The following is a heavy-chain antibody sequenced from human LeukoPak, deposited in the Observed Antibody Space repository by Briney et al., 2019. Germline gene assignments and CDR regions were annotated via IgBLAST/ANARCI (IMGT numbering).Heavy chain of an antibody. Sequence: GGSLRLSCAASGFTFDDYAMHWVRQAPGKGLEWVSGISWNSGSIGYADSVKGRFTISRDNAKNSLYLQMNSLRAEDTALYYCAKDSKGDSEGYWGQGTLVTVSS. CDR3: AKDSKGDSEGY. J-gene: IGHJ4*02. CDR1: GFTFDDYA. D-gene: IGHD2-21*02. V-gene: IGHV3-9*01. CDR2: ISWNSGSI.